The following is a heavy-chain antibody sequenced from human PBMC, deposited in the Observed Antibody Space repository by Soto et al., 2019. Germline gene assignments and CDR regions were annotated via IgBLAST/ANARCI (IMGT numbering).Heavy chain of an antibody. V-gene: IGHV1-2*02. J-gene: IGHJ3*02. CDR1: GYIFTGYY. CDR2: INPTSGGT. D-gene: IGHD1-26*01. CDR3: ARGPSGTYSAVDI. Sequence: ASVMFSFKYSGYIFTGYYIHWVRQAPGQGLEWMGWINPTSGGTNFAQKFQGRVTMTRDTSISTVYMELSRLTSDDSAVYYCARGPSGTYSAVDIWGQGTRVKVS.